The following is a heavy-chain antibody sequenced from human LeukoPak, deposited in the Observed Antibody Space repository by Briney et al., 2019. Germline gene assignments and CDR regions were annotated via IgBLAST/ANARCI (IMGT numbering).Heavy chain of an antibody. D-gene: IGHD3-10*01. CDR1: GFIFSTYA. CDR3: ARDSYGSDY. Sequence: PGGSLILFCAASGFIFSTYAMHWVRQAPGKGLDWVAVISYDESNEYYADSVKGRFTISRDNSKNTLYLQMNSLRAEDSAVYYCARDSYGSDYWGQGTLVTVSS. CDR2: ISYDESNE. V-gene: IGHV3-30-3*01. J-gene: IGHJ4*02.